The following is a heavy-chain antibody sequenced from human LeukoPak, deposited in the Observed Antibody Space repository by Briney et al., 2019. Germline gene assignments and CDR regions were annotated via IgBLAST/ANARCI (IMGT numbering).Heavy chain of an antibody. CDR1: GFTFSSYS. CDR2: ISSSSSTI. J-gene: IGHJ3*02. D-gene: IGHD6-13*01. V-gene: IGHV3-48*01. CDR3: ARGGIASAFDI. Sequence: PGGSLRLSCAASGFTFSSYSMNWVRQAPGKGLEWVSYISSSSSTIYYADSVKGRFTISRDNAKNSLYLQMNSLRAEDTAVYYCARGGIASAFDIWGQGTMVTVSS.